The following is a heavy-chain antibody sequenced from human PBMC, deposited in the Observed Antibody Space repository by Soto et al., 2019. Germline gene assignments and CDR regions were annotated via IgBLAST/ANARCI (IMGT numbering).Heavy chain of an antibody. CDR2: IYYSGST. Sequence: PSETLSLTCTVSGGSISSSSYYWGWIRQPPGKGLEWIGSIYYSGSTYYNPSLKSRVTISVDTSKNQFSLKLSSVTAADTAVYYCASGPIVVVPAAMIDVWFDPWGQGTLVTVSS. D-gene: IGHD2-2*01. J-gene: IGHJ5*02. V-gene: IGHV4-39*01. CDR3: ASGPIVVVPAAMIDVWFDP. CDR1: GGSISSSSYY.